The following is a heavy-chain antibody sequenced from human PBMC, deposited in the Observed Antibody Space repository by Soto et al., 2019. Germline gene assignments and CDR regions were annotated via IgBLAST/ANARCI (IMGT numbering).Heavy chain of an antibody. J-gene: IGHJ3*01. V-gene: IGHV2-5*01. CDR1: GFSLNTSGVG. D-gene: IGHD4-4*01. CDR3: AHKLPITTSAFDV. CDR2: IYWTGDK. Sequence: QITLKESGPTLVKPTQTLTLTYTFSGFSLNTSGVGVGWVRQPPGKALEWLAVIYWTGDKRYSPSLKSRLSITKDTSKDQVVLTMTNMDPVDTAIFFCAHKLPITTSAFDVWGQGTMVTVSS.